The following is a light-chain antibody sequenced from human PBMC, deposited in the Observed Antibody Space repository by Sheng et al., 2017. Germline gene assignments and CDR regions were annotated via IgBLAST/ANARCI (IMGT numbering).Light chain of an antibody. J-gene: IGKJ5*01. Sequence: DTVMTQSPATLSVSLGDRVTLSCRASQSVRSNLAWYQQKPGQAPRLLIYAASTKATGIPARFSGSGSGTEFTLTISSLQSEDVAVYYCQQYHSSPVTFGQGTRLEIK. CDR2: AAS. CDR1: QSVRSN. CDR3: QQYHSSPVT. V-gene: IGKV3D-15*01.